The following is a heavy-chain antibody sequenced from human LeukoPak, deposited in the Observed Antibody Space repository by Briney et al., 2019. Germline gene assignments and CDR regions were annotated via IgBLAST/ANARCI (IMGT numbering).Heavy chain of an antibody. D-gene: IGHD3-10*01. Sequence: GGSLRLSCAASGFTFSSYAMSWVRQAPGKGLDWVSTISGSGGSTYYADSVKVRFTISRDNSKNTLYLQMDSLRAEDTAVYYCAKDRQEGNFDYWGQGTLVTVSS. J-gene: IGHJ4*02. CDR2: ISGSGGST. CDR1: GFTFSSYA. V-gene: IGHV3-23*01. CDR3: AKDRQEGNFDY.